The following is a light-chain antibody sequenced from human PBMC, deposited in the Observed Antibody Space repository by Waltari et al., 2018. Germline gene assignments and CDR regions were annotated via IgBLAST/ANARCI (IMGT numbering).Light chain of an antibody. CDR1: TSNIGNNY. V-gene: IGLV1-51*01. Sequence: QSVLTQPPSVSAAPGQRVTISCPGTTSNIGNNYVSWYQQFPGRAPKLLIYDNDQRPSEIPDRFAGSKSGTSATLDITGLQTGGEAVYYCGTWDNSFTPGGVFGGGTKVTVL. CDR3: GTWDNSFTPGGV. CDR2: DND. J-gene: IGLJ3*02.